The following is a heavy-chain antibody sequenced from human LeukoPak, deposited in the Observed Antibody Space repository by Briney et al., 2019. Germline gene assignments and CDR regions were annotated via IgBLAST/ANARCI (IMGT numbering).Heavy chain of an antibody. J-gene: IGHJ4*02. D-gene: IGHD6-13*01. Sequence: SETLSLTCSVSGYSISSGYYWGWIRQPPGKGLEWIGYIYHRVLTDYNPSLKSRVTISVDTSKNQFSLKLSSVTAADTAVYYCAREVVAAAGTVDYWGQGTLVTVSS. CDR1: GYSISSGYY. CDR2: IYHRVLT. V-gene: IGHV4-38-2*02. CDR3: AREVVAAAGTVDY.